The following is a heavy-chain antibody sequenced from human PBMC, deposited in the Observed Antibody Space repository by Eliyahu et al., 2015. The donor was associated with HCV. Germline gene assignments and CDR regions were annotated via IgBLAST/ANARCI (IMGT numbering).Heavy chain of an antibody. V-gene: IGHV1-69*01. J-gene: IGHJ4*02. CDR2: IIPIFGTA. CDR1: GGTFSTYA. CDR3: TRGIGDGLRNFDWFY. Sequence: QVQLVQSGAEVKKPGSSVKVSCKASGGTFSTYAISWVRQAPGQGLEWMGGIIPIFGTANYAQRFQGRVTITADESTSTAYLELSSLRSEDTAVYYCTRGIGDGLRNFDWFYWGQGTLLTVSS. D-gene: IGHD3-9*01.